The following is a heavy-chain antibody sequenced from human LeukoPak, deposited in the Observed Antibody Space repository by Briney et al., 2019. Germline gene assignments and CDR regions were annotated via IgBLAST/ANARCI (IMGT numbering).Heavy chain of an antibody. CDR2: IWSAGANA. CDR1: GFSFSRHG. Sequence: GRSLTLSCAASGFSFSRHGMHWVRQAPGKGLEWVAIIWSAGANADYADSVKGRFTISRDNSKNTLYLQMNSLRAEDTALYYCARDLRYFTYWGQGTLVTVSS. CDR3: ARDLRYFTY. J-gene: IGHJ4*02. D-gene: IGHD3-9*01. V-gene: IGHV3-33*01.